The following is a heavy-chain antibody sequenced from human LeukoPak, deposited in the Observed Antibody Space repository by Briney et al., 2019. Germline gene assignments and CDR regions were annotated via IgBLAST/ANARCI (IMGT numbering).Heavy chain of an antibody. D-gene: IGHD3-22*01. V-gene: IGHV4-4*07. J-gene: IGHJ4*02. CDR3: ARVPYYDSSGYSPYFDY. Sequence: PSETLSLTCTVSGGSISSYYWSWIRQPAGKGLEWIGRIYTSGSTNYNPSLKSRVTMSVDTSKNQFSLKLSSVTAADTAVYYCARVPYYDSSGYSPYFDYWGQGTLVTVSS. CDR2: IYTSGST. CDR1: GGSISSYY.